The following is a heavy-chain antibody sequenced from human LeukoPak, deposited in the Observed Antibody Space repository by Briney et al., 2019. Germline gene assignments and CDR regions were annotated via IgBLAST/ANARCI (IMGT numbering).Heavy chain of an antibody. D-gene: IGHD3-3*01. CDR2: ISGSGGST. CDR1: GFTFSSYA. Sequence: GGSLRLSCAASGFTFSSYAMSWVRQAPGKGLEWVSAISGSGGSTYYADSVKGRFTISRDNSKNTLYLQMNSLRAEDTAVYYCAKGSYDFRSGNSRNFDSWGQGTLVTVSA. V-gene: IGHV3-23*01. J-gene: IGHJ4*02. CDR3: AKGSYDFRSGNSRNFDS.